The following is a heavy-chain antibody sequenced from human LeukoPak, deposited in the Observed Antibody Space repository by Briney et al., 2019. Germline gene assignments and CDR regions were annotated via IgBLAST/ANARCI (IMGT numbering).Heavy chain of an antibody. Sequence: GGSLRLSCAASGFTFSSYEMNWVRQAPGKGLEWVSYISSSGSTIYYADSEKGRFTISRDNAKNSLYLQMNSLRAEDTAVYYCAREPTYCSGGSCYFDYWGQGTLVTVSS. D-gene: IGHD2-15*01. J-gene: IGHJ4*02. CDR2: ISSSGSTI. CDR1: GFTFSSYE. V-gene: IGHV3-48*03. CDR3: AREPTYCSGGSCYFDY.